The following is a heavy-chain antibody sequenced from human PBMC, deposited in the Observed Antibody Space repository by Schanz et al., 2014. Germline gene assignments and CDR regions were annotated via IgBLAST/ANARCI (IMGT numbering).Heavy chain of an antibody. D-gene: IGHD6-19*01. CDR2: ISGSSIHK. CDR3: ASVIMVAGNHRDGRDV. Sequence: VQLVESGGDLVKPGGSLRLSCAASGFTFSDYYMAWIRQAPGKGLEWVSHISGSSIHKNYADSVKGRFSISRDNGETSVYLQMSSLRDGDTAVYYCASVIMVAGNHRDGRDVWGQGTTVIVSS. CDR1: GFTFSDYY. V-gene: IGHV3-11*05. J-gene: IGHJ6*02.